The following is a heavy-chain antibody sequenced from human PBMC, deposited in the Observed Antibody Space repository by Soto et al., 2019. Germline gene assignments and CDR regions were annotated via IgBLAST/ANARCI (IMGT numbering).Heavy chain of an antibody. CDR3: AGLIGDASGSYRLDY. Sequence: PSETQSLTCTASAGAISSYCWSWIRQPPGAGQERLGYIYYSGYTNYTPSLPSRLTMSVDTSKNQFSLRLSSVTAADTAVYFCAGLIGDASGSYRLDYWGRGTMVSVAS. D-gene: IGHD3-10*01. J-gene: IGHJ4*02. CDR1: AGAISSYC. V-gene: IGHV4-59*08. CDR2: IYYSGYT.